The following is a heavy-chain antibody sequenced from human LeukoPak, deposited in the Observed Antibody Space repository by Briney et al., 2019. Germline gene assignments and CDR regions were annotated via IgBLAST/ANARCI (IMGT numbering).Heavy chain of an antibody. Sequence: GGSLRLSGAASGFTFSSYAMSWVRKAPGKGLEWVSAISGSGGSTYYADSVKGRFTISRDNSKNTLYLQMNSLRAEDTAVYYCAKRGRFEWELRYWGQGTLVTVSS. CDR2: ISGSGGST. J-gene: IGHJ4*02. CDR1: GFTFSSYA. CDR3: AKRGRFEWELRY. V-gene: IGHV3-23*01. D-gene: IGHD1-26*01.